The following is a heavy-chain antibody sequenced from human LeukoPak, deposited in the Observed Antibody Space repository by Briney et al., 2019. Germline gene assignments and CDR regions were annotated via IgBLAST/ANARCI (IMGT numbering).Heavy chain of an antibody. J-gene: IGHJ4*02. V-gene: IGHV3-23*01. CDR1: GFTFSSYA. Sequence: GGTLRLSCAVSGFTFSSYAMSWVRQAPGKGLEWVSTISSSGGSTYYADSVKGRFTISRDNSKNTLYLQMNSLRAEDTAVYYCAKESCSGGSCYYFDYWGQGTLVTVSS. CDR3: AKESCSGGSCYYFDY. D-gene: IGHD2-15*01. CDR2: ISSSGGST.